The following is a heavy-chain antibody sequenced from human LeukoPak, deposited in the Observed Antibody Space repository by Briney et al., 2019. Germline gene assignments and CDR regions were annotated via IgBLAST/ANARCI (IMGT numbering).Heavy chain of an antibody. J-gene: IGHJ6*02. Sequence: GGSLRLSCAASGFTFSNAWMSWVCQAPGKGLEWVGRIKSKTDGGTTDYAAPVKGRFTISRDDSKNTLYLQMNSLKTEDTAVYYCTTGGTFTMIVVTPNDGMDVWGQGTTVTVSS. CDR1: GFTFSNAW. CDR2: IKSKTDGGTT. D-gene: IGHD3-22*01. CDR3: TTGGTFTMIVVTPNDGMDV. V-gene: IGHV3-15*01.